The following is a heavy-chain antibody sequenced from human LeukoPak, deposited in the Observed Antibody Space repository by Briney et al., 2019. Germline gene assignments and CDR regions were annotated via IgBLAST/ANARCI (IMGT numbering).Heavy chain of an antibody. CDR2: INYTGDPATGTT. V-gene: IGHV4-34*01. D-gene: IGHD1-14*01. CDR3: ARGFSGFWEFDY. CDR1: CGPYSGYP. Sequence: PADTLSLPCCLCCGPYSGYPWHCIRYSTGEALEWIADINYTGDPATGTTNYSPSLGSRVTNSVDMSKNQCSLHLRSVTAADTGVYYCARGFSGFWEFDYWGQGTLVTVSS. J-gene: IGHJ4*02.